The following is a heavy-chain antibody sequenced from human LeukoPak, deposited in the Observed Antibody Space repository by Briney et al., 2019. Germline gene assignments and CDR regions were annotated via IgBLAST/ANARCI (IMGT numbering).Heavy chain of an antibody. Sequence: GGSLTLSCAASGFTFSSYSMNWVRQAPGKGLEWVSSISSSSSTIYYADSVKGRFTISRDNANNSLYLQMNSLRAEDTAVYYCARGHIAAAGKGDYWGQGTLVTDCS. D-gene: IGHD6-13*01. V-gene: IGHV3-48*01. CDR2: ISSSSSTI. J-gene: IGHJ4*02. CDR3: ARGHIAAAGKGDY. CDR1: GFTFSSYS.